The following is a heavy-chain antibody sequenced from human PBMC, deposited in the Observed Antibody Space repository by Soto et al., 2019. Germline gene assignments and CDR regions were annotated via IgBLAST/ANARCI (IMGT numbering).Heavy chain of an antibody. CDR2: IYYSGSS. V-gene: IGHV4-31*03. Sequence: SETLSLTCSVSGDSISSSGYYWSWSRQRPGKGLEWIGKIYYSGSSYNNPSLKGRVTISVNTSKNQFSLNLRSVTAADTAVYYCARDSDYYSSGSFDYRGQGTLVTVSS. D-gene: IGHD3-10*01. CDR3: ARDSDYYSSGSFDY. CDR1: GDSISSSGYY. J-gene: IGHJ4*02.